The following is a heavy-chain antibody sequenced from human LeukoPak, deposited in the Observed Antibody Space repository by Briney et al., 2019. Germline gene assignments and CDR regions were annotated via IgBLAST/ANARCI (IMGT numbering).Heavy chain of an antibody. D-gene: IGHD4/OR15-4a*01. V-gene: IGHV3-53*01. CDR3: ASLMTTVPTFDY. Sequence: GGSLRLSCAASGFTVSSNYMSWVRQAPGKGLEWVSVIYSGGSTYYADSVKGRFTISRDNSKNTLYLQMNSLRAEDTAVYYCASLMTTVPTFDYWGQGTLVTVSS. CDR1: GFTVSSNY. J-gene: IGHJ4*02. CDR2: IYSGGST.